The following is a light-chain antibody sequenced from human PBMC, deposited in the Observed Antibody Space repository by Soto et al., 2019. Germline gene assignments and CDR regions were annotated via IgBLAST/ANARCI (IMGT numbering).Light chain of an antibody. CDR3: QQYGSSLLT. J-gene: IGKJ4*01. Sequence: EIVFTQSPATLSLSPGERATLSCRASQTVGSYLAWFRQTPGQAPRLLIYDTSIRATGIPARFSGSGSGTDFTLTISSLEAEDFAVYYCQQYGSSLLTFGGGTKVDIK. CDR1: QTVGSY. CDR2: DTS. V-gene: IGKV3-11*01.